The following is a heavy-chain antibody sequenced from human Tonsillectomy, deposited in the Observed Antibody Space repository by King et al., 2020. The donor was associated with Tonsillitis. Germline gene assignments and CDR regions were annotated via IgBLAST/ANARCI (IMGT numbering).Heavy chain of an antibody. CDR1: GFNFSAYY. CDR3: VIDPNWGSGY. V-gene: IGHV3-7*03. CDR2: INPDGREK. J-gene: IGHJ4*02. Sequence: VQLVESWGGLVQPGGSLRLSCAASGFNFSAYYMTWVRQAPGKGLEHVANINPDGREKNYVDSVKGRFTISRDNAIKSLFLQMNSLRVEDTAVYYCVIDPNWGSGYWGQGALVTVSS. D-gene: IGHD7-27*01.